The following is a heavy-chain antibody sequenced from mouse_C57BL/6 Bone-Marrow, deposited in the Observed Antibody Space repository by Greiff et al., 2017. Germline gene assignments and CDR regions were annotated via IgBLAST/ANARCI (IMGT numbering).Heavy chain of an antibody. J-gene: IGHJ4*01. Sequence: QVQLQQSGAELARPGASVKPSCKASGYTFTSYGISWVKQRTGQGLEWIGEIYPRSGNTYYNEKFKGKATLTADKSSSTAYMELRSLTSEDSAVYFCARCYDYYYAMDYWGQGTSVTVSS. CDR3: ARCYDYYYAMDY. CDR2: IYPRSGNT. D-gene: IGHD2-4*01. CDR1: GYTFTSYG. V-gene: IGHV1-81*01.